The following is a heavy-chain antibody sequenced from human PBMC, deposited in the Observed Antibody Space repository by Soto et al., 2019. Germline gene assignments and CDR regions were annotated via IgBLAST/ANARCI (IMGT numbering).Heavy chain of an antibody. CDR1: GRTCSSYA. V-gene: IGHV1-69*12. J-gene: IGHJ3*02. CDR3: ANEGENDAFGI. CDR2: IMPILGTA. D-gene: IGHD3-16*01. Sequence: QVQLVQSGAEVKKPGSSVKVSCKASGRTCSSYAIRWVRQAPGQGLEWMGGIMPILGTANYAQKLQGRVTITAEESTRTAFRKPSSLRSEDTSVYYCANEGENDAFGIWGQGTMVTVSS.